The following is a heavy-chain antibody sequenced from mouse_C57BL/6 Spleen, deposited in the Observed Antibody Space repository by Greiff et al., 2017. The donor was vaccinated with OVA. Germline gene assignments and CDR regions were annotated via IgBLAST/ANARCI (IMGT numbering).Heavy chain of an antibody. Sequence: EVQLQQSGPELVKPGDSVKISCKASGYSFTGYFMNWVMQSHGKSLEWIGRINPYNGDTFYNQKFKGKATLTVDKSSSTAHMELRSLTSEDSAVYYCARYYSNPYWYFDVWGTGTTVTVSS. J-gene: IGHJ1*03. CDR3: ARYYSNPYWYFDV. V-gene: IGHV1-20*01. CDR1: GYSFTGYF. CDR2: INPYNGDT. D-gene: IGHD2-5*01.